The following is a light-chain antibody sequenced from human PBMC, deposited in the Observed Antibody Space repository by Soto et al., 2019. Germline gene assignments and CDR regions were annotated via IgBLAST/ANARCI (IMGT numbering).Light chain of an antibody. V-gene: IGKV1-39*01. CDR1: QSISSY. CDR3: QQSYSTPPT. CDR2: AAS. J-gene: IGKJ1*01. Sequence: DIQMTQSPSSLSASVGDRVTITCRASQSISSYLNWYQQKPGKAPKLLIYAASSLQSGVPSRFSASRSRTHSPLTIRSLPPDDFATYYCQQSYSTPPTFGQGTTV.